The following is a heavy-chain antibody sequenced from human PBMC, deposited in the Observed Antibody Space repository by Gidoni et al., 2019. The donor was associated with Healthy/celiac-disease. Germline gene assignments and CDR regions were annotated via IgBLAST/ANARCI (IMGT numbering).Heavy chain of an antibody. CDR1: GFTFSSYA. V-gene: IGHV3-64*02. CDR2: ISSNGGST. Sequence: EVQLVESGEGLVQPGGSLRFSCAASGFTFSSYAMHWVRQAPGKGLEYVSAISSNGGSTYYADSVKGRFTISRDNSKNTLYLQMGSLRAEDMAVYYCARGRYSYGQMDVWGKGTTVTVSS. CDR3: ARGRYSYGQMDV. D-gene: IGHD5-18*01. J-gene: IGHJ6*04.